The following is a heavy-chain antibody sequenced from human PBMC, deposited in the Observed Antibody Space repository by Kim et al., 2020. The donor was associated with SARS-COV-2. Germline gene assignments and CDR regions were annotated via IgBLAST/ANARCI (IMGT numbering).Heavy chain of an antibody. Sequence: SGGSTYCADSVKGRFTISRDNSKNTLYLQMNSLRAEDTAVYYCAKRLDYWGQGTLVTVSS. V-gene: IGHV3-23*01. CDR2: SGGST. J-gene: IGHJ4*02. CDR3: AKRLDY.